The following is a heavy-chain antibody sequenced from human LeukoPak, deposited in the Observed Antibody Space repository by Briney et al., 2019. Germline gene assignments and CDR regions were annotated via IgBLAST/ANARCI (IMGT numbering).Heavy chain of an antibody. J-gene: IGHJ4*02. CDR1: GGSISDYY. D-gene: IGHD5-24*01. CDR2: VYYSGST. Sequence: SETLSLTCTVSGGSISDYYWSWIRQPPGKGLEWIGYVYYSGSTSYNPSLKSRVTISVDTSKNQFSLKLSSVTAADTAVYYCARHPDGLPNYFDYWGQGTLVTVSS. CDR3: ARHPDGLPNYFDY. V-gene: IGHV4-59*08.